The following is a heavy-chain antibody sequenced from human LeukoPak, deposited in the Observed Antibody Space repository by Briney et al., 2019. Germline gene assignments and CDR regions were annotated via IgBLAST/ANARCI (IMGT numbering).Heavy chain of an antibody. CDR3: AKDMILRARSIAAHDAFDI. V-gene: IGHV3-9*03. Sequence: PPGGSLRLSCAASGFTFDDYAMHWVRQAPGKGLEWVSGISWNSGSIGYADSVKGRFTISRDNAKNSLYLQMNSLRAEDMALYYCAKDMILRARSIAAHDAFDIWGQGTMVTVSS. CDR1: GFTFDDYA. J-gene: IGHJ3*02. D-gene: IGHD6-6*01. CDR2: ISWNSGSI.